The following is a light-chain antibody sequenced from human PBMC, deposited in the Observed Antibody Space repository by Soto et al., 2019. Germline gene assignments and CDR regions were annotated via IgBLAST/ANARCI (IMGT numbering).Light chain of an antibody. CDR3: SAYAGSIFV. CDR2: DVD. V-gene: IGLV2-8*01. J-gene: IGLJ1*01. CDR1: SSDVGRYNH. Sequence: QSALTQPPSASGSPGQSVTISCTGSSSDVGRYNHVSWYQQHPGKAPKLIIFDVDKRPSGVPDRFAGSKSVNTASLTVSVLQAEDEADYYCSAYAGSIFVFGTGTKLTVL.